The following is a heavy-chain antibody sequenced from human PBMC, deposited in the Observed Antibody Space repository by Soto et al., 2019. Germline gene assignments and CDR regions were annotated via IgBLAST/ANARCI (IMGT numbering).Heavy chain of an antibody. D-gene: IGHD1-1*01. CDR2: ISGSGGGT. V-gene: IGHV3-23*01. J-gene: IGHJ4*02. CDR3: AKFGMATTKRSPPYYIDY. CDR1: VFTFSSYA. Sequence: GSLRLSCAASVFTFSSYAISWVRQAPGKGLEWVSSISGSGGGTYYADSVKGRFTFSRDNSKNTLYLQMNSLRAEDTAVYYCAKFGMATTKRSPPYYIDYWGQGALVTVSS.